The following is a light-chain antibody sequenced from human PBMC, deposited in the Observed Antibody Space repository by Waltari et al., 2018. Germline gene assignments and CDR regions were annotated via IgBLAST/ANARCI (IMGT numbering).Light chain of an antibody. CDR3: EQCDSLPMT. J-gene: IGKJ5*01. V-gene: IGKV1-33*01. CDR1: QDISTY. Sequence: DIQMTQSPSSLSASVGDRVTITCQASQDISTYLNWYQQTPRKAPKLLIYDASSLETGVPSRFSGSGSGSDFTFTITSLQPEDIGTYYCEQCDSLPMTFGQGTRLEI. CDR2: DAS.